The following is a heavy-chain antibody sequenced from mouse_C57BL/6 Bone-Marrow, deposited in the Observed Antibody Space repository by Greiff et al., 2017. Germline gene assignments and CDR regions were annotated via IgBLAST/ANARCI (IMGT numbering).Heavy chain of an antibody. CDR2: ISNGGGST. CDR1: GFTFSDYY. V-gene: IGHV5-12*01. Sequence: EVTVVESGGGLVQPGGSLKLSCAASGFTFSDYYMYWVRQTPEKRLEWVAYISNGGGSTYYPDTVKGRFTISRDNAKNTLYLQMSRLKSEDTAMYYCASPGAYWGQGTLVTVSA. CDR3: ASPGAY. J-gene: IGHJ3*01.